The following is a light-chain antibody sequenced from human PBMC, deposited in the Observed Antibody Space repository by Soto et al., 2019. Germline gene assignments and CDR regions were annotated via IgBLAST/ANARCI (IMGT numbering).Light chain of an antibody. CDR3: QQYYSPLRT. V-gene: IGKV4-1*01. CDR2: WAS. Sequence: DIVMTQSPDSLAVSLGERATINCKSSQSVLYSSNSKNYLAWYQQKPGQPPKLLIYWASTRESGVPDRFSGSGSGTDFTLTISSLQAEDVAVYYCQQYYSPLRTFGQGTKVEIK. CDR1: QSVLYSSNSKNY. J-gene: IGKJ1*01.